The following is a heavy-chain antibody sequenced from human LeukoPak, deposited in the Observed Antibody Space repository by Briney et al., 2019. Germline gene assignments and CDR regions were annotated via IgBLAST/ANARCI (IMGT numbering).Heavy chain of an antibody. CDR1: GFTVSSNY. J-gene: IGHJ5*02. D-gene: IGHD3-9*01. V-gene: IGHV3-66*01. CDR3: LTGYNHAVDWFDP. Sequence: GGSLRLSCAASGFTVSSNYMSWVRQAPGKGLEWVSVIYSGGSTYYEDSVKGRFTISRGNSKNTLYLQMNSLRAEDTAVYYCLTGYNHAVDWFDPWGQGTLVTVSS. CDR2: IYSGGST.